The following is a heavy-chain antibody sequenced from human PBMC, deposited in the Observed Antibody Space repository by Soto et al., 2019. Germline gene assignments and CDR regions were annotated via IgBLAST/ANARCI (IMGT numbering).Heavy chain of an antibody. Sequence: SETLSVTCTVSGGSIGSYYWSWIRQPPGKGLEWIGYIYYSGSTNYNPSLKSRVTISVDTSKNQFSLKLSSVTAADTAVYYCARAVKYDFWSGYYFNWFDPWGQGTLVTVSS. J-gene: IGHJ5*02. V-gene: IGHV4-59*01. D-gene: IGHD3-3*01. CDR1: GGSIGSYY. CDR3: ARAVKYDFWSGYYFNWFDP. CDR2: IYYSGST.